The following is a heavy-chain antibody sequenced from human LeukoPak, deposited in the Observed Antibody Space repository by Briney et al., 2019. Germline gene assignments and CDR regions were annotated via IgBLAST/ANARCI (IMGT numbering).Heavy chain of an antibody. CDR2: INPNSGGT. J-gene: IGHJ4*02. D-gene: IGHD2-15*01. CDR3: ASSVVVVAATFGFGY. CDR1: GYTFTGYY. V-gene: IGHV1-2*02. Sequence: ASVKVSCTASGYTFTGYYMHWVRQAPGQGLEWMGWINPNSGGTNYAQKFQGRVTMTRDTSISTAYMELSRLRSDDTAVYYCASSVVVVAATFGFGYWGQGTLVTVSS.